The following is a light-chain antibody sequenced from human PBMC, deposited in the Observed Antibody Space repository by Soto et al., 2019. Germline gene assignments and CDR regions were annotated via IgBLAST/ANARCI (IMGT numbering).Light chain of an antibody. CDR1: QSISSW. CDR2: KAS. Sequence: DIKMTQSPSTLSASVGDRVTITCRASQSISSWLAWYQQKPGKAPKVLIYKASSLESGVASRFSGSGSGTEFTLTISSLQPDDFATYYCQQYNSYPWTFGQGTKVEIK. V-gene: IGKV1-5*03. J-gene: IGKJ1*01. CDR3: QQYNSYPWT.